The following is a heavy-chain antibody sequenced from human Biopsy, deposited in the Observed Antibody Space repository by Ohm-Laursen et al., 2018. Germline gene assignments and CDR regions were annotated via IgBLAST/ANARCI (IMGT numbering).Heavy chain of an antibody. CDR2: IHNTGST. D-gene: IGHD1-26*01. V-gene: IGHV4-61*03. CDR1: AGSVSSSSYY. J-gene: IGHJ2*01. CDR3: ARHAPSYSGSYWRYFDL. Sequence: QTLSLTCAVSAGSVSSSSYYWSWIRQPPGQGLEWIGYIHNTGSTNYNPSLKSRVSISVDTSMNHLSLRLTSVTAADTAVYYCARHAPSYSGSYWRYFDLWGRGSPVTVPS.